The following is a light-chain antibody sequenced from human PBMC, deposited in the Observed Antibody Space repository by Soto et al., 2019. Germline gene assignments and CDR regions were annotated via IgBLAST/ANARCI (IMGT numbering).Light chain of an antibody. CDR2: EVS. CDR3: SSYTSSSIDDV. V-gene: IGLV2-14*01. J-gene: IGLJ1*01. CDR1: SSDVGGYNY. Sequence: QSALTQPASVSGSPGQSITISCTGTSSDVGGYNYVSWYQQHPGKAPKLMIYEVSNRPSGFSNRFSGSKSGNTASLTISGLQAEDEADYYCSSYTSSSIDDVFGTGTKLTVL.